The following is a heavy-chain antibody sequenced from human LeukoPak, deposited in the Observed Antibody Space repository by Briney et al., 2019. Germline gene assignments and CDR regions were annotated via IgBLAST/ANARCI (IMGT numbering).Heavy chain of an antibody. CDR1: GFTFSSYW. V-gene: IGHV3-74*01. CDR3: ARGQPHGNDY. D-gene: IGHD4-23*01. J-gene: IGHJ4*02. CDR2: IASDGSST. Sequence: GGSLRLSCAASGFTFSSYWMNWVRQAPGKRLVWVSRIASDGSSTTYADSVKGRFSISRDNAKNTLYLQMNSLRVEDTAVYYCARGQPHGNDYWGQGTLVTVSS.